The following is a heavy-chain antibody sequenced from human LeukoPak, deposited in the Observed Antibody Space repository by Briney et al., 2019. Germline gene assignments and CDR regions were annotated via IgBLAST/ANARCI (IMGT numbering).Heavy chain of an antibody. CDR2: IYYSGST. D-gene: IGHD3-22*01. CDR3: ARDLQGYYDSSGYN. V-gene: IGHV4-39*07. J-gene: IGHJ4*02. CDR1: GGSISSSSYY. Sequence: SETLSLTCTVSGGSISSSSYYWGWIRQPPGKGLEWIGSIYYSGSTYYNPSLKSRVTISVDTSKNQFSLKLSSVTAADTAVYYCARDLQGYYDSSGYNWGQGTLVTVSS.